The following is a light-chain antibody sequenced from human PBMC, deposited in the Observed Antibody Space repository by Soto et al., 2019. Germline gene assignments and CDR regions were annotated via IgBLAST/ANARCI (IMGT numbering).Light chain of an antibody. CDR1: QSVLYSSNSKNY. J-gene: IGKJ2*01. CDR2: WAS. V-gene: IGKV4-1*01. Sequence: DIVMTQSPDSLAVSLGERATINCKSTQSVLYSSNSKNYLAWYQQKPGQPPNLLIYWASTRESGVPDRFSGSGSGTDFTLTISSLQAEDVAVYYCHQYYRTPYTFGQGTKLEIK. CDR3: HQYYRTPYT.